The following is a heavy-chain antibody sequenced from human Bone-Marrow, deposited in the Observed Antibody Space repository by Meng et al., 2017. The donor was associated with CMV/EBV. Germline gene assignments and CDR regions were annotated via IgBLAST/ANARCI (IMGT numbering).Heavy chain of an antibody. CDR2: MNPNSGNT. V-gene: IGHV1-8*03. CDR3: ARAAKYSSSWYLRTALNHYYGMDV. J-gene: IGHJ6*02. D-gene: IGHD6-13*01. Sequence: ASVKVSCKASGYTFTSYDINWVRQATGQGLEWMGWMNPNSGNTGYAQKFQGRVTITRNTSISTAYMELSSLRSEDTAVYYCARAAKYSSSWYLRTALNHYYGMDVWGQGTTVTVS. CDR1: GYTFTSYD.